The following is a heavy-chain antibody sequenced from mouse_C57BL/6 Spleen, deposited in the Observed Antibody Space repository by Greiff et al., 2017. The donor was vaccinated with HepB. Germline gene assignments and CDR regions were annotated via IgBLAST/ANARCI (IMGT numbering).Heavy chain of an antibody. D-gene: IGHD2-5*01. CDR2: IYPGSGNT. CDR3: ARSDSNYDY. J-gene: IGHJ2*01. Sequence: VQGVESGAELVRPGASVKLSCKASGYTFTDYYINWVKQRPGQGLEWIARIYPGSGNTYYNEKFKGKATLTAEKSSSTAYMQLSSLTSEDSAVYFCARSDSNYDYWGQGTTLTVSS. CDR1: GYTFTDYY. V-gene: IGHV1-76*01.